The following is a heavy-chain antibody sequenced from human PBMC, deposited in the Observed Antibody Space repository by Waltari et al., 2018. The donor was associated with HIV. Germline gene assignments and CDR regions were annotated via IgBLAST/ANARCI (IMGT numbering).Heavy chain of an antibody. CDR2: IYYSGST. CDR3: ARHVTPSPANGVCLFDY. D-gene: IGHD2-8*01. CDR1: GGSISSSSYY. Sequence: QLQLQESGPGLVKPSETLSLTCTVSGGSISSSSYYWGWIRQPPGKGLEWIESIYYSGSTYYHPSLKSRVTISVDTSKNQFSLKLSSVTAADTAVYYCARHVTPSPANGVCLFDYWGQGTLVTVSS. V-gene: IGHV4-39*01. J-gene: IGHJ4*02.